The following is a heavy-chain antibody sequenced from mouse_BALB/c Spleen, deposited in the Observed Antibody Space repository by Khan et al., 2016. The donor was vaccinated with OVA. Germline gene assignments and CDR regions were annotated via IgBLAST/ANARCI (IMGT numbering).Heavy chain of an antibody. D-gene: IGHD4-1*01. CDR3: ASSNRDY. CDR2: ISSGSSTI. Sequence: EVMLVESGGGLVQPGGSRKLSCAASGFTFSSFGMHWVRQAPEKGLEWVAYISSGSSTIYYADTVKGRFTISRESPRNILFLQRTSRRSKDTARYYCASSNRDYWGQGTTLTVSS. J-gene: IGHJ2*01. CDR1: GFTFSSFG. V-gene: IGHV5-17*02.